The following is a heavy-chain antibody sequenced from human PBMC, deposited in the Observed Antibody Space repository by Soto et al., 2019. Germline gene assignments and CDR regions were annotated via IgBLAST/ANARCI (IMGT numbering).Heavy chain of an antibody. Sequence: QVQLQESGPGLVKPSGTLSLTCAVSGGSIRSSNWWSWVRQPPGKGLEWIGEIYHSGSTNYNPSLKSRVTISVDKSKNKFSLKLSSVTAADTAVYYCASSSVAGTLAHYFDYWGQGNLVTVSS. CDR2: IYHSGST. CDR1: GGSIRSSNW. J-gene: IGHJ4*02. CDR3: ASSSVAGTLAHYFDY. V-gene: IGHV4-4*02. D-gene: IGHD6-19*01.